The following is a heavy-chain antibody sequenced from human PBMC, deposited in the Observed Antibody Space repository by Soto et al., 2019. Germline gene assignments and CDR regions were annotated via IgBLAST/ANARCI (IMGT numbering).Heavy chain of an antibody. Sequence: EVQLVESGGGLVQPGGSLRLSCAASGFTFSSYSMNWVRQAPGKGLAWVSYISSSSSTIYYADSVKGRFTISRDNAQNSLYMQMNSLRAEDTAVYYCARHPERIAQIGWFDPWGQGTLVTVSS. V-gene: IGHV3-48*01. CDR1: GFTFSSYS. CDR3: ARHPERIAQIGWFDP. J-gene: IGHJ5*02. D-gene: IGHD6-13*01. CDR2: ISSSSSTI.